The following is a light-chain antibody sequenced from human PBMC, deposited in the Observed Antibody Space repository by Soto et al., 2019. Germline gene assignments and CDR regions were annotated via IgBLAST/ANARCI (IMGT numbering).Light chain of an antibody. CDR3: QSYDSSLSAHV. Sequence: QSALTQPPSASGSPGQSVTISCTGSSSNIGAYYDVHWYQQLPGTAPKLLIYGNNNRPSGVPDRFSGSKSGTSASLAITGLQAEDEADYYCQSYDSSLSAHVFGTGTKLTVL. V-gene: IGLV1-40*01. J-gene: IGLJ1*01. CDR2: GNN. CDR1: SSNIGAYYD.